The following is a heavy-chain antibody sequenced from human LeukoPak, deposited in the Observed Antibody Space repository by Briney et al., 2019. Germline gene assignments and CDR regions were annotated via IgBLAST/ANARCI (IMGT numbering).Heavy chain of an antibody. J-gene: IGHJ4*02. CDR3: ARVLSGYYEL. D-gene: IGHD3-22*01. Sequence: ASVKVSCKASGYTFTGYDTNWVRQATGQGLEWMGWMNPNSGNTGYAQKFQGRVTITRNTSISAAYMELSSLRSEDTAVYYCARVLSGYYELWGQGTLVTVSS. CDR1: GYTFTGYD. CDR2: MNPNSGNT. V-gene: IGHV1-8*03.